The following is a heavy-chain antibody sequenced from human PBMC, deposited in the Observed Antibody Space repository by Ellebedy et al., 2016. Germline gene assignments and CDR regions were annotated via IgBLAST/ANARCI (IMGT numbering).Heavy chain of an antibody. CDR1: GGSFSGYY. D-gene: IGHD1-7*01. CDR3: ARGGELRYAFDI. J-gene: IGHJ3*02. V-gene: IGHV4-34*01. Sequence: SETLSLTXAVYGGSFSGYYWSWIRQPPGKGLEWIGEINHSGSTNYNPSLKSRVTISVDTSKNQFSLKLSSVTAADTAVYYCARGGELRYAFDIWGQGTMVTVSS. CDR2: INHSGST.